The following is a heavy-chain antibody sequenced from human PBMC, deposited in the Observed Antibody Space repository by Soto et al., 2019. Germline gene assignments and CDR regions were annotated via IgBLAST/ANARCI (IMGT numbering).Heavy chain of an antibody. V-gene: IGHV1-69*09. CDR2: INPTLDST. CDR1: GIMSSGYG. D-gene: IGHD6-25*01. J-gene: IGHJ4*02. CDR3: ATMKRARLDS. Sequence: QEQVVQSGPAMKEPGSSVKVSCRASGIMSSGYGISWVRQAPGQGLEWVGRINPTLDSTQYAQNLQGRVSITVDKSTDTAYLEVTSLRLEDTAIYFCATMKRARLDSWGRGTVVTVSS.